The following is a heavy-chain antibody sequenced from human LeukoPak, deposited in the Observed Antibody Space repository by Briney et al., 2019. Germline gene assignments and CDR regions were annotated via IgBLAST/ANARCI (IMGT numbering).Heavy chain of an antibody. V-gene: IGHV3-23*01. CDR2: IFPSGGEI. D-gene: IGHD2-8*02. Sequence: SLRLSCEASGFTFSTFAMIWVRQPPGKGLEGVSSIFPSGGEIHYADSVRGGFTIARENSKSTLSLQMNSLRAEDTAIYYCATYRQVLLPFESWGQGTLVTVSS. CDR1: GFTFSTFA. J-gene: IGHJ4*02. CDR3: ATYRQVLLPFES.